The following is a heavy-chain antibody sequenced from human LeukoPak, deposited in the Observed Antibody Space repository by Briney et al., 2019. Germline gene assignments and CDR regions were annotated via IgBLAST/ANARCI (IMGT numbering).Heavy chain of an antibody. CDR3: ARGGKPLADWAMWPFDY. CDR1: GGSISSYY. J-gene: IGHJ4*02. CDR2: IYYGGST. D-gene: IGHD2-21*01. V-gene: IGHV4-59*01. Sequence: SETLSLTCTVSGGSISSYYWSWIRQPPGKGLEWIGYIYYGGSTNYNPSLKSRVTISVDTSKNQFSLKLSSVTAADTAVYYCARGGKPLADWAMWPFDYWGQGTLVTVSS.